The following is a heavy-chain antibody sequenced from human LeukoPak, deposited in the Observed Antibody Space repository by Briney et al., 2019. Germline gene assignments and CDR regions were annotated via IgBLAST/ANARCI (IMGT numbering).Heavy chain of an antibody. CDR3: AREGSDTLLGMDV. D-gene: IGHD3-22*01. J-gene: IGHJ6*02. CDR1: GFTIDDYA. V-gene: IGHV3-9*01. CDR2: ISWNSVTI. Sequence: GGSLRLSCAASGFTIDDYAMHWVRQAPGKGLEWVSGISWNSVTIGYADSVKGRFTISRDNAKNSLYLQMNSLRAEDTAVYYCAREGSDTLLGMDVWGQGTTVIVSS.